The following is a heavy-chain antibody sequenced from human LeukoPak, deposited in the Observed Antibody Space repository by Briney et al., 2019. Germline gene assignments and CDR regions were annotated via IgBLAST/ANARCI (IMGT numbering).Heavy chain of an antibody. CDR2: ISSGGRTI. CDR1: GFTFSSYG. J-gene: IGHJ3*02. CDR3: ARPVVAATTPDTFDI. Sequence: GGSLRLSCAASGFTFSSYGMSWVRQAPGKGLEWVSYISSGGRTIYYADSVKGRFTMSRDNAKNSLYLQMNSLRAEDTAVYYCARPVVAATTPDTFDIWGQGTMVTVSS. V-gene: IGHV3-48*04. D-gene: IGHD2-15*01.